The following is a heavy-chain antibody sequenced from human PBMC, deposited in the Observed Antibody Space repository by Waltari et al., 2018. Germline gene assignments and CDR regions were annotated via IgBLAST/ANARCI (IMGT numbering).Heavy chain of an antibody. J-gene: IGHJ3*02. V-gene: IGHV4-34*01. CDR2: SGHGAGP. CDR1: GGSITDYV. D-gene: IGHD3-16*01. CDR3: ARGGRRFGWKI. Sequence: QVQLQQWGAGLLKPSETLSLTSGVFGGSITDYVWSWMRQPPGRGLEWIGESGHGAGPNYKPSLKIRVFMSIDTSKNHLSLNLTSLTAADTAVYYCARGGRRFGWKIWGHGTMVTVSS.